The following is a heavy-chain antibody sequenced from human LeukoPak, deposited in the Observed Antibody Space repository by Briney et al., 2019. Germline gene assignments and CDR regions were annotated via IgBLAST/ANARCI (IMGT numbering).Heavy chain of an antibody. CDR1: GFTFSSYW. CDR2: INSDGSST. Sequence: GGSLRLSCAASGFTFSSYWMHWVRQAPGKGLVWVSRINSDGSSTSYADSVKGRFTISRDNAKNTLYLQMNSLRAEDTAVYHCARDPYYYDSSGYYRDDYFDYWGQGTLVTVSS. D-gene: IGHD3-22*01. J-gene: IGHJ4*02. V-gene: IGHV3-74*01. CDR3: ARDPYYYDSSGYYRDDYFDY.